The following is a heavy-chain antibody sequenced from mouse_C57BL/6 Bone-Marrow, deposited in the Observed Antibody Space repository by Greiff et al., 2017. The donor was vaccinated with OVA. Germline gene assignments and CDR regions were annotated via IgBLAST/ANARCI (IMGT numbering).Heavy chain of an antibody. D-gene: IGHD1-1*01. J-gene: IGHJ1*03. Sequence: VQLQQPGAELVMPGASVKLSCKASGYTFTSYWMHWVKQRPGQGLEWIGEIDPSDSYTNYNQKFKGKSTLTVDKSSSTAYMQLSSLTSEDSAVYYCAILTTVDWYFDVWGTGTTVTVSS. CDR3: AILTTVDWYFDV. V-gene: IGHV1-69*01. CDR2: IDPSDSYT. CDR1: GYTFTSYW.